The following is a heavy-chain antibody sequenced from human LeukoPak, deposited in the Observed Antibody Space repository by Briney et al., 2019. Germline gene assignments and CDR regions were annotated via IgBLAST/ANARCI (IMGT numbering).Heavy chain of an antibody. Sequence: SETLSLTCIVSGGSIGSYYWSWIRQPPGKGLEWIGYIYYSGSSNYNPSLKSRVTISVDTSKNQFSLKLSSVTATDTAVYYCARTPWDNRYYYMDVWGKGTTVTVSS. D-gene: IGHD2/OR15-2a*01. CDR1: GGSIGSYY. CDR2: IYYSGSS. J-gene: IGHJ6*03. CDR3: ARTPWDNRYYYMDV. V-gene: IGHV4-59*01.